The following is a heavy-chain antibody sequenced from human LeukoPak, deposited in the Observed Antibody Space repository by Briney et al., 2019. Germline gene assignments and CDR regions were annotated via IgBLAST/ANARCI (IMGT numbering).Heavy chain of an antibody. V-gene: IGHV3-7*03. J-gene: IGHJ5*01. Sequence: GGSLRLSCAVSGLTFRSYWMSWVRQAPGKGLEWVANINQDGSEKYFVDSVKGRFTISRDNAKNSLHLQMNSLRAEDTALYYCAKDGGTWEALHWVHSWGQGILVTVSS. CDR3: AKDGGTWEALHWVHS. CDR1: GLTFRSYW. D-gene: IGHD1-26*01. CDR2: INQDGSEK.